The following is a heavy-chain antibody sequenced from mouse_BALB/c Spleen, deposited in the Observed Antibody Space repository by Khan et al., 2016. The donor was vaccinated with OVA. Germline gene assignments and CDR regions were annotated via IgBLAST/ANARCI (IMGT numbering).Heavy chain of an antibody. V-gene: IGHV2-3*01. J-gene: IGHJ1*01. CDR2: IWGDGST. Sequence: QVQLKQSGPGLVAPSQSLSITCTVSGFSFTNYGVSWVRQPPGKGLEWLGIIWGDGSTNYHSVLISRLSITKDNSKSQVFLKLNSLQTDDTATYYCVKGETYFGGYFDVWGAGTTVTVSS. CDR1: GFSFTNYG. CDR3: VKGETYFGGYFDV. D-gene: IGHD2-10*01.